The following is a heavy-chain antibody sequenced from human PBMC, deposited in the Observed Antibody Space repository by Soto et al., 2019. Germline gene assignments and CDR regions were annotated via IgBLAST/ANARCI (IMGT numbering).Heavy chain of an antibody. CDR3: ARDRGYSSYAY. CDR1: GFTCSSAW. CDR2: IKEDGSEK. V-gene: IGHV3-7*01. J-gene: IGHJ4*02. Sequence: EVQLVESAGGLVQPGGSLRLSCAASGFTCSSAWMNWVRQAAGKGLVWVAGIKEDGSEKYYVDIVKGRFTISRHNVENSMYPQMNTLRGEDSAVYFCARDRGYSSYAYWGLGTLVTASS. D-gene: IGHD5-18*01.